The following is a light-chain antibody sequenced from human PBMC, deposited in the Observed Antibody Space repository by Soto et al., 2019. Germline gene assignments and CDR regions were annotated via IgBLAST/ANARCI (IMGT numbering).Light chain of an antibody. J-gene: IGLJ2*01. CDR3: QSYDNSLSGWV. CDR1: TSKIGSGYD. V-gene: IGLV1-40*01. Sequence: QSVLTQPPSVSVAPGQGVTISCTGSTSKIGSGYDVHWYQQVPGLAPKLLIYANINRPSGAPNRFSGSKSGTSASLAITGLRAEDEADYYCQSYDNSLSGWVFGGGTKLTVL. CDR2: ANI.